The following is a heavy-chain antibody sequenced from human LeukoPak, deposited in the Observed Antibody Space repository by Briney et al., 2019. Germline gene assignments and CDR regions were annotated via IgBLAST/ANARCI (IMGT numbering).Heavy chain of an antibody. J-gene: IGHJ4*02. V-gene: IGHV1-18*01. CDR1: GYTFTSYG. CDR3: ARDWDSSSYSDY. D-gene: IGHD6-6*01. Sequence: ASVKVSCKTSGYTFTSYGISWGRQAAGQGLGGMGWISAYKGNTNYAQNLQGRVTMTTDTSTSTAYMELRSLRSDDTAVYYCARDWDSSSYSDYWGQGTLVTVSS. CDR2: ISAYKGNT.